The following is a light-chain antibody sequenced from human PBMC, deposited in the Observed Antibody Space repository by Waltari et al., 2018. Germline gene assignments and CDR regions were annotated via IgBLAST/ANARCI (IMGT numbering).Light chain of an antibody. CDR2: EVR. CDR3: NSYTTSSTWV. Sequence: QSALTQPASVSGSPGQSITISCTGTSSSIGSYNYVYWYQHLPGKAPKLISSEVRRRPSGVSNRFSGSKSGNMASLTISGLQAEDEADYYCNSYTTSSTWVFGGGTKLTVL. J-gene: IGLJ3*02. V-gene: IGLV2-14*01. CDR1: SSSIGSYNY.